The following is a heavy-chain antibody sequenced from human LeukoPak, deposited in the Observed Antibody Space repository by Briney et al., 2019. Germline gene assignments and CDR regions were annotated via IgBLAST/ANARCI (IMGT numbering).Heavy chain of an antibody. CDR1: GFTFSSYA. V-gene: IGHV3-21*01. Sequence: GGSLRLSCAASGFTFSSYAMSWVRQAPGKGLEWVSSISSSSSYIYYADSVKGRFTISRDNAKNSLYLQMNSLRAEDTAVYYCASLGWGYYYLDWGQGTLVTVSS. D-gene: IGHD3-10*01. CDR3: ASLGWGYYYLD. J-gene: IGHJ4*02. CDR2: ISSSSSYI.